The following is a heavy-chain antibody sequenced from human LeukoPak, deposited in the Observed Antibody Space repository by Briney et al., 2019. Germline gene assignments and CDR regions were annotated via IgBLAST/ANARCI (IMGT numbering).Heavy chain of an antibody. V-gene: IGHV1-3*01. D-gene: IGHD6-19*01. CDR1: GYTFTSYA. J-gene: IGHJ4*02. Sequence: ASVKVSCKASGYTFTSYAMHWVRQAPGQRLEWMGWINAGNGNTKYPQRFQGKVTITRDTSASTAYMELSSLRSEDTAVYYGARFTSGREWLGFFDYWGQGTLVTASS. CDR2: INAGNGNT. CDR3: ARFTSGREWLGFFDY.